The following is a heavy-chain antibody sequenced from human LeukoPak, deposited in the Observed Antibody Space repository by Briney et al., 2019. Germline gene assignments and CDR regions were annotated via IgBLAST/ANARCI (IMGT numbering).Heavy chain of an antibody. J-gene: IGHJ4*02. Sequence: GGSLRLSCAASGFTFSDYYMSWIRQAPGKGLEWVSYISSSGSTIYYADSVKGRFTISRDNAKNSLYLQMNSLRAEDTAVYYCAKENYDILTGYYIFDYWGQGTLVTVSS. V-gene: IGHV3-11*01. CDR2: ISSSGSTI. CDR1: GFTFSDYY. D-gene: IGHD3-9*01. CDR3: AKENYDILTGYYIFDY.